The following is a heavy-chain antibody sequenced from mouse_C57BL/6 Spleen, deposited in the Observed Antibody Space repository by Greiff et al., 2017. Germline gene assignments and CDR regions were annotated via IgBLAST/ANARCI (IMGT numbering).Heavy chain of an antibody. CDR1: GFTFTDYY. D-gene: IGHD4-1*01. J-gene: IGHJ2*01. CDR2: IRNKANGYTT. CDR3: ARSCPLTAFDY. Sequence: DVQLQESGGGLVQPGGSLSLSCAASGFTFTDYYMSWVRQPPGKALEWLGFIRNKANGYTTEYSASVKGRFTISRDNSQSILYLQMNALRAEDSATYYCARSCPLTAFDYWGQGTTLTVSS. V-gene: IGHV7-3*01.